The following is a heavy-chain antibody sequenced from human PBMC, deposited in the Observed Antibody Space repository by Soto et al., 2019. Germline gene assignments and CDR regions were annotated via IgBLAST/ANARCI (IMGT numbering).Heavy chain of an antibody. D-gene: IGHD3-16*01. J-gene: IGHJ3*01. CDR2: IKSKGSGATI. V-gene: IGHV3-15*07. Sequence: EEQLVESGGGLVEPGGSLRLSCAGSGFKFSDAWMNWIRQAPGKGLEWVGRIKSKGSGATIDYAGPVKGRFIISRDDSKSTVFLQMNSLKSDDTAVYFCTHDLTFYHDNAFWGQGTMVTVSS. CDR1: GFKFSDAW. CDR3: THDLTFYHDNAF.